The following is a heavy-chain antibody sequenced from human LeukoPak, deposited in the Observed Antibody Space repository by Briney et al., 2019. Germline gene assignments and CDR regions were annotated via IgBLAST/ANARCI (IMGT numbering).Heavy chain of an antibody. CDR2: ISYDGSNK. J-gene: IGHJ4*02. CDR3: AKARDYYEYYFDY. Sequence: PGGSLRLSGAASGLTFSSYGMNWVRQAPGKGLEWVAVISYDGSNKYYADSVKGRFTISRDNSKNTLYLQMNSLRAEDTAVYYCAKARDYYEYYFDYWGQGTLVTVSS. D-gene: IGHD2-21*02. CDR1: GLTFSSYG. V-gene: IGHV3-30*18.